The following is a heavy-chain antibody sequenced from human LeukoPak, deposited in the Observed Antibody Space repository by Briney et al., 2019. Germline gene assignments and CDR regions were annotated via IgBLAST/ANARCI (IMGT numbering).Heavy chain of an antibody. J-gene: IGHJ5*02. V-gene: IGHV5-51*01. CDR2: IYPGDSNT. D-gene: IGHD6-19*01. CDR1: GYIFTDHW. Sequence: GESLKISCKGSGYIFTDHWIGWVRQMPGKGLEWMGLIYPGDSNTKYSPSFQGQVTISADKSISTAYLQWNNLKASDTAMFYCAMLQTGASSDRWFDPWGQGTLVTVSS. CDR3: AMLQTGASSDRWFDP.